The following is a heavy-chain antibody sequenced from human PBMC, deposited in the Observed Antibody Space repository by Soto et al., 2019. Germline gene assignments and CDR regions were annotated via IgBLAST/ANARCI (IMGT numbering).Heavy chain of an antibody. V-gene: IGHV3-30*03. CDR1: GFTFSSYG. CDR3: ARMVPTAVAGTLDY. J-gene: IGHJ4*02. CDR2: ISYDGSNK. D-gene: IGHD6-19*01. Sequence: PGGSLRLSCAASGFTFSSYGMHWVRQAPGKGLEWVAVISYDGSNKYYADSVKGRFTISRDNSKNTLYLQMNSLRAEDTAVYYCARMVPTAVAGTLDYWGQGTLVTVS.